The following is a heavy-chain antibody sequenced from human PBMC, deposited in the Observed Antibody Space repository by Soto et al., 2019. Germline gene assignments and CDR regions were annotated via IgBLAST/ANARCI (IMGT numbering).Heavy chain of an antibody. CDR3: ARTYYYGSGSLYYFDY. CDR2: IYQSGST. Sequence: PSETLSLTCPVSGYSISIGNYWGWIRQPPGKRLEWIGSIYQSGSTNYNPSLKSRVTISVDTSKNQFSLKLSSVTAADTAVYYCARTYYYGSGSLYYFDYWGQGTLVTVSS. D-gene: IGHD3-10*01. CDR1: GYSISIGNY. V-gene: IGHV4-38-2*01. J-gene: IGHJ4*02.